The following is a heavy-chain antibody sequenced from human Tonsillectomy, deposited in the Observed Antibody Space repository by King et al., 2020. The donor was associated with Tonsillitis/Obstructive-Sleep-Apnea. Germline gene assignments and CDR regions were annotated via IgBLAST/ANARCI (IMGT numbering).Heavy chain of an antibody. V-gene: IGHV4-4*07. D-gene: IGHD1-26*01. Sequence: QLQESCPGLVKPSETLSLSCTISGAFTSSDDLSCIRQPAGKGMAWVGHIYTSGKTNRHPSLHGRATVSVDWSKNQFSLKLSSVTAADTAVYYCARDSGSYSDWYFDLWGRGTLVTVSS. J-gene: IGHJ2*01. CDR3: ARDSGSYSDWYFDL. CDR2: IYTSGKT. CDR1: GAFTSSDD.